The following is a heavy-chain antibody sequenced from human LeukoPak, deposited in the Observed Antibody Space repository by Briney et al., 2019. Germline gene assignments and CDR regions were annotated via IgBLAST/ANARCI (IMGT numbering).Heavy chain of an antibody. Sequence: GGSLRLSCAASGFTFSSYAMSWVRQAPGKGLEWVSTITGSGGSAYYADSVKGRFTISRDNSKNTLYLQMNSLRAEDTAVYYCAKEITMVRGVIDYWGQGNLVTVSS. D-gene: IGHD3-10*01. CDR2: ITGSGGSA. J-gene: IGHJ4*02. V-gene: IGHV3-23*01. CDR1: GFTFSSYA. CDR3: AKEITMVRGVIDY.